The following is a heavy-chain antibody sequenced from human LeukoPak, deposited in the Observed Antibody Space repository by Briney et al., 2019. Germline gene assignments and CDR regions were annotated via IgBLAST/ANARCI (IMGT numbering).Heavy chain of an antibody. CDR1: GFTFSSYG. Sequence: GGSLRLSCAASGFTFSSYGMHWVRQAPGKGLEWVAVIWYDGSNKYYADSVKGRFTISRDNSKNTLYLQMNSLRAEDTAVYYCAKDKYSGSYGPLDYWGQGTLVTVSS. CDR3: AKDKYSGSYGPLDY. J-gene: IGHJ4*02. D-gene: IGHD1-26*01. V-gene: IGHV3-30*02. CDR2: IWYDGSNK.